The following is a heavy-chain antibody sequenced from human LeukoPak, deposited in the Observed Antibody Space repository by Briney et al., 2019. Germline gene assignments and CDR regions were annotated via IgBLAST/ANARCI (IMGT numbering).Heavy chain of an antibody. J-gene: IGHJ3*02. CDR1: GGSLSSSDYY. V-gene: IGHV4-39*07. Sequence: SETLSLTCTVSGGSLSSSDYYWGWIRQPPGKGLQWIGSAYSSGSTYYNPSLKSRVTISVDTSKNQISLKLSSVTAADTAVYYCARDLGVMVRAFDIWGQGTMVTVSS. CDR2: AYSSGST. D-gene: IGHD5-18*01. CDR3: ARDLGVMVRAFDI.